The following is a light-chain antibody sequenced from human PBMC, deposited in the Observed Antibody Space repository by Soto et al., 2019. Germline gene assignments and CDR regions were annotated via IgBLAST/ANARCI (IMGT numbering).Light chain of an antibody. Sequence: DIVMTQSPDSLAVSLGERATINCKSSQSILYSSNNQNYLAWYQQKPGQPPKLLISWASTRESGVPDRFSGSGSGADSTLTISSLQAEDVAVYYCQQYYSIPLTFAGGTKVDIK. J-gene: IGKJ4*01. CDR2: WAS. V-gene: IGKV4-1*01. CDR3: QQYYSIPLT. CDR1: QSILYSSNNQNY.